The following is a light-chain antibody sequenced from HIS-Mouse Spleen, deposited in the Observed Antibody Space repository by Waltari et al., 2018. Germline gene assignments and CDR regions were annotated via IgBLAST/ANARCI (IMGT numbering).Light chain of an antibody. CDR3: YSTDSSGNHWV. CDR2: EDS. J-gene: IGLJ2*01. V-gene: IGLV3-10*01. Sequence: SYELTQPPSVSVSQGQTAWITCSGYALPKKYAYWDQQKSGQAPVLVIYEDSKRPPGIPERFSGSSSGTMATLTISGAQVEDEADYYCYSTDSSGNHWVFGGGTKLTVL. CDR1: ALPKKY.